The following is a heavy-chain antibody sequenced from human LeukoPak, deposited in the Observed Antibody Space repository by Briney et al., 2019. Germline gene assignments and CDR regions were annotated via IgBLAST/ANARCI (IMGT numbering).Heavy chain of an antibody. CDR1: GGPFSTYY. V-gene: IGHV4-34*01. CDR3: ARDLGSGYSPNDAFDI. Sequence: SETLSLTCAVYGGPFSTYYWNWVRQSPGKGLEWIGEINHSGSTNYNPSLKSRVTISVDTSKNQFSLKLSSVTAADTAVYYCARDLGSGYSPNDAFDIWGQGTMVTVSS. J-gene: IGHJ3*02. D-gene: IGHD3-22*01. CDR2: INHSGST.